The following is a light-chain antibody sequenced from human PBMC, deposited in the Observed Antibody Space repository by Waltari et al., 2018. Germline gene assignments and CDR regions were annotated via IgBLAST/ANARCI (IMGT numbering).Light chain of an antibody. J-gene: IGLJ2*01. CDR3: SSYISSDTLEL. CDR1: SSDIGNYNY. Sequence: HSALTQPASVSGSPGQSITISCTGTSSDIGNYNYFSWYQQRPGKAPKLMIFDVSNRPSGVSDRFSGSKSGNTASLTISGLQAEDEADYYCSSYISSDTLELFGGGTSLTVL. CDR2: DVS. V-gene: IGLV2-14*03.